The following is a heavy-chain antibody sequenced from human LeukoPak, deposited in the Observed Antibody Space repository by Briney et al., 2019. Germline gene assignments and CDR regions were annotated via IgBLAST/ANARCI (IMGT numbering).Heavy chain of an antibody. CDR3: AKDLEYSSGWFAKLTVFDY. CDR1: GFTFSSYS. D-gene: IGHD6-19*01. CDR2: ISGSGGST. V-gene: IGHV3-23*01. Sequence: PGGSLRLSCAASGFTFSSYSMNWVRQAPGKGLEWVSAISGSGGSTYYADSVKGRFTISRDNSKNTLYLQMNSLRAEDTAVYYCAKDLEYSSGWFAKLTVFDYWGQGTLVTVSS. J-gene: IGHJ4*02.